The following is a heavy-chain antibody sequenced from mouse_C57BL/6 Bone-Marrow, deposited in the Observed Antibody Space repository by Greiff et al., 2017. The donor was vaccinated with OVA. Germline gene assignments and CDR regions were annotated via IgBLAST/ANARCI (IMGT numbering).Heavy chain of an antibody. CDR1: GYTFTSYW. J-gene: IGHJ3*01. Sequence: VQLQQPGAELVKPGASVKLSCKASGYTFTSYWMHWVKQRPGQGLEWIGMIHPNSGSTNYNEKFKSKATLTVDQSSSTAYMQLSDLTAADSAVYDGARDYYGSSPAWFAYWGQGTLVTVSA. V-gene: IGHV1-64*01. CDR3: ARDYYGSSPAWFAY. D-gene: IGHD1-1*01. CDR2: IHPNSGST.